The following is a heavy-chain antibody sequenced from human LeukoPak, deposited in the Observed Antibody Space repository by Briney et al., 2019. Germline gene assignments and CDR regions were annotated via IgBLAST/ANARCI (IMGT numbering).Heavy chain of an antibody. CDR2: INPNSGGT. V-gene: IGHV1-2*02. D-gene: IGHD1-26*01. J-gene: IGHJ4*02. CDR3: ARISGRGATGL. CDR1: GYTFTGYY. Sequence: ASVKVSFKASGYTFTGYYMHWVRQAPGQGLEGMGWINPNSGGTNYAQKFQGRVTKTRDTSISTAYMELSRLRSDDTAVYYCARISGRGATGLWGQGTLVTVPS.